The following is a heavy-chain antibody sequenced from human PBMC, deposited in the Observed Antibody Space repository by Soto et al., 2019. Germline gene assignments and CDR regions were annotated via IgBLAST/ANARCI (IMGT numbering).Heavy chain of an antibody. Sequence: ASVKVSCKASGYTFTSYGISWVRQAPGQGLEWMGWISAYNGNTNYAQKLQGRVTMTTDTSTSTAYTELRSLRSDDTAVYYCARHIVVVTAIDGAFDIWGQGTMVTVSS. V-gene: IGHV1-18*01. J-gene: IGHJ3*02. CDR2: ISAYNGNT. CDR3: ARHIVVVTAIDGAFDI. CDR1: GYTFTSYG. D-gene: IGHD2-21*02.